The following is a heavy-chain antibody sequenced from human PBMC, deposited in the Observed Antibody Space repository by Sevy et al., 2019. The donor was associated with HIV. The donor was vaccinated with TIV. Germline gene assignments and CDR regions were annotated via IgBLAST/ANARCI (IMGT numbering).Heavy chain of an antibody. J-gene: IGHJ5*02. D-gene: IGHD4-17*01. CDR2: ISYGGTT. V-gene: IGHV4-61*03. Sequence: SETLSLTCTVSGGSVSSDFSYWNWVRQPPGKGLEYIGSISYGGTTSYNPSLKSRVTISLDTSKNHFSLKVNSVTAADTAIYYCAKRGYGDSIDYFDPWGQGTLVTVSS. CDR1: GGSVSSDFSY. CDR3: AKRGYGDSIDYFDP.